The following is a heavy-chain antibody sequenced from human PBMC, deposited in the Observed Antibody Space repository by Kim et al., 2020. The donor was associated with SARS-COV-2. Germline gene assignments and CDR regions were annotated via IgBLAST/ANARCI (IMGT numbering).Heavy chain of an antibody. CDR2: IYSGGST. D-gene: IGHD3-10*01. CDR3: ARQRGDREFDF. Sequence: GGSLRLSCAASGLTVSSNYMSWVRQAPGKGLEWVSVIYSGGSTYYADSVKGRFTISRDNSKNTLYLQMNSLRAEDTAVYYCARQRGDREFDFWGQGTLVTVSS. CDR1: GLTVSSNY. V-gene: IGHV3-66*04. J-gene: IGHJ4*02.